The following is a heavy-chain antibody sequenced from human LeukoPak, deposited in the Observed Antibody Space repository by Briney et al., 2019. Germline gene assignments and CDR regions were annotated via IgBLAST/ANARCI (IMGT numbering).Heavy chain of an antibody. CDR3: AREYCSSTSCYADY. CDR2: IKQDGSEK. D-gene: IGHD2-2*01. CDR1: GFTFSSYW. V-gene: IGHV3-7*01. Sequence: PGGSLRLSCAASGFTFSSYWMSWVRQAPGKGLEWVANIKQDGSEKYYVDSVKGRFTISRDNAKNSLYLQMNCLRAEDTAVYYCAREYCSSTSCYADYWGQGTLVTVSS. J-gene: IGHJ4*02.